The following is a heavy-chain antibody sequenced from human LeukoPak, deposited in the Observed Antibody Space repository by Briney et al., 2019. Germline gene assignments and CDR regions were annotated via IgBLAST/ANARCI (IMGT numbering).Heavy chain of an antibody. CDR2: IYPGDSDT. CDR1: GSSFPNYW. J-gene: IGHJ3*02. D-gene: IGHD3-16*02. Sequence: GESLQISCLGSGSSFPNYWIGWVRQLPGKGLEWMGSIYPGDSDTTYKPSFQGQDTISADKSISTAYLQWSSLKASDTAMYYCARSRAEKVPVWGSYRHHDAFDSWGQGTRGTVSP. CDR3: ARSRAEKVPVWGSYRHHDAFDS. V-gene: IGHV5-51*01.